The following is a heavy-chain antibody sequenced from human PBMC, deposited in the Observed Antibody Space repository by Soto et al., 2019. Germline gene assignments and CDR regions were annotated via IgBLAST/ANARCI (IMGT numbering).Heavy chain of an antibody. J-gene: IGHJ3*02. CDR1: GGTFSSYA. Sequence: GASVKVSCKASGGTFSSYAISWVRQAPGQGLEWMGGIIPIFGTANYAQKFQGRVTTTADKSTSTAYMELSSLRSEDTAVYYCARIKYSGYDYHDAFDIWGQGT. V-gene: IGHV1-69*06. D-gene: IGHD5-12*01. CDR3: ARIKYSGYDYHDAFDI. CDR2: IIPIFGTA.